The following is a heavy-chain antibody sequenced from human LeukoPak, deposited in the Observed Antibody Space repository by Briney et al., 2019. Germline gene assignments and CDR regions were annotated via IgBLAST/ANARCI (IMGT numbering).Heavy chain of an antibody. CDR2: IYHSGST. D-gene: IGHD6-19*01. Sequence: PSETLSLTCTVSGGSISSSSYYWGWIRQPPGKGLEWIGSIYHSGSTNYNPSLKSRVTISVDKSKNQFSLKLSSVTAADTAVYYCARTNGVAGNAFDIWGQGTMVTVSS. V-gene: IGHV4-39*07. CDR3: ARTNGVAGNAFDI. J-gene: IGHJ3*02. CDR1: GGSISSSSYY.